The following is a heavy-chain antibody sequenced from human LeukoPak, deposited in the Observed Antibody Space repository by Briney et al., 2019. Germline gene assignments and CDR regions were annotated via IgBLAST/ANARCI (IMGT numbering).Heavy chain of an antibody. V-gene: IGHV3-7*01. CDR2: VKQDGTEK. J-gene: IGHJ4*02. CDR1: GFTFSSYS. Sequence: GGSLRLSCAASGFTFSSYSMNWVRQAPGKGLEWVANVKQDGTEKFYVDSVKGRFTISRDNGKNSLYLQMNSLRVEDTAIYYCARAGGTSWADYWGQGTLVIVSS. D-gene: IGHD6-13*01. CDR3: ARAGGTSWADY.